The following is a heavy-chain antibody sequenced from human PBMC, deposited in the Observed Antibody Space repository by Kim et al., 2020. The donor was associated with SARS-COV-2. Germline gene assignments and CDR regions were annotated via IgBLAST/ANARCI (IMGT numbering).Heavy chain of an antibody. Sequence: DSLKGRFTTSSDNAKNSLYLQMDSLRAEDTAVYYCAGELKASYYYYGMDVWGQGTTVTVSS. J-gene: IGHJ6*02. V-gene: IGHV3-11*04. CDR3: AGELKASYYYYGMDV.